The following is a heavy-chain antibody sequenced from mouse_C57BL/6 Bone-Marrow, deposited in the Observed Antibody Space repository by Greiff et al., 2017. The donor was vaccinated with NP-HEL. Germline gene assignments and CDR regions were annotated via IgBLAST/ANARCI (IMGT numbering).Heavy chain of an antibody. J-gene: IGHJ4*01. D-gene: IGHD2-10*02. CDR2: ISDGGSYT. V-gene: IGHV5-4*01. Sequence: DVKLVESGGGLVKPGGSLKLSCAASGFTFSSYAMSWVRQTPEKRLEWVATISDGGSYTYYPDNVKGRFTISRDNAKNNLYLQMSHLKSEDTAMYYCAREMGYGNYEDAMDYWGQGTSVTVSS. CDR1: GFTFSSYA. CDR3: AREMGYGNYEDAMDY.